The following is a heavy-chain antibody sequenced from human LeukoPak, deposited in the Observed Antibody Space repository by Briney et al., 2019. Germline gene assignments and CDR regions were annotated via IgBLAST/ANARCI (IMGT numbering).Heavy chain of an antibody. D-gene: IGHD1-14*01. V-gene: IGHV3-53*01. Sequence: GGSLRLSCAASGFSVSSNYMSWVCQAPGKGLEWVSVIYSGGDTYHADSVKGRFTVSRDSSKNTVYLQMNSLRVEDTAVYYCARGYTVGFDRWGQGTLVTVSS. J-gene: IGHJ5*02. CDR3: ARGYTVGFDR. CDR1: GFSVSSNY. CDR2: IYSGGDT.